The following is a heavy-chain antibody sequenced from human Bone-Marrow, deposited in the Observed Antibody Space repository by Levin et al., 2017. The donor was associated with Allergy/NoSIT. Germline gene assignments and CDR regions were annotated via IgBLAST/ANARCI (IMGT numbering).Heavy chain of an antibody. CDR3: AVSELVGVTAGFDI. CDR1: GILVTTQY. D-gene: IGHD1-26*01. CDR2: IYSGGSS. V-gene: IGHV3-53*01. Sequence: PGESLKISCIASGILVTTQYMTWVRQAPGKGLEWVSVIYSGGSSIYADSVKGRFIISRDKSTNTVFLQMNNLRGEDTAVYYCAVSELVGVTAGFDIWGQGTMVTVSS. J-gene: IGHJ3*02.